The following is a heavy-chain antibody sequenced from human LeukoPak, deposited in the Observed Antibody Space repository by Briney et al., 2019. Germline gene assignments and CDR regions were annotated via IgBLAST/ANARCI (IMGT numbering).Heavy chain of an antibody. CDR2: INHSGST. J-gene: IGHJ4*02. CDR1: GGSISSGGYY. CDR3: ARGRDYYGSGSSFDY. Sequence: PSETLSLTCTVSGGSISSGGYYWSWIRQPPGKGLEWIGEINHSGSTNYNPSLKSRVTISVDTSKNQFSLKLSSVTAADTAAYYCARGRDYYGSGSSFDYWGQGTLVTVSS. V-gene: IGHV4-39*07. D-gene: IGHD3-10*01.